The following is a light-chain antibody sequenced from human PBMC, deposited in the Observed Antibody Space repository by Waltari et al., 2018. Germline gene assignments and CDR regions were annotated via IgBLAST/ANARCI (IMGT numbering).Light chain of an antibody. CDR3: CSYAGSTTWL. CDR2: EVN. J-gene: IGLJ2*01. V-gene: IGLV2-23*02. CDR1: NSDVGHYNL. Sequence: QSDLTQPASVSGSPGQSITISCTVSNSDVGHYNLFSWYQQHPGKAPKLLLYEVNQRPSGVSSRFSGSKSGITASLTISGLQAEDEADFYCCSYAGSTTWLFGGGTRLTVL.